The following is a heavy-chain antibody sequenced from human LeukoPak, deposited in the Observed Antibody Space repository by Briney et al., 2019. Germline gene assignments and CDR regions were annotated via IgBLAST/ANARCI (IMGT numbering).Heavy chain of an antibody. CDR2: ISAYNGNT. V-gene: IGHV1-18*01. CDR1: GYTFTSYG. J-gene: IGHJ3*01. CDR3: ARTCGGDCFNAFDV. Sequence: ASVKVACKASGYTFTSYGISWVRQAPGQGLERMGWISAYNGNTNYAQKLQGRVTMTTDTSTSTAYMELRSLRSDDTAVYYCARTCGGDCFNAFDVWGQGTMVTVSS. D-gene: IGHD2-21*02.